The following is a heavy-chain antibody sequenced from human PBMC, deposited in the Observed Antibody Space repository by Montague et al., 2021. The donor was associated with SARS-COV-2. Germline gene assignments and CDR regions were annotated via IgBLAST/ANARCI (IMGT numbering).Heavy chain of an antibody. CDR2: MYYSGST. Sequence: SETLSLTCTVSGGSISSYYWSWIRQPPGKGLEWIGYMYYSGSTDYNPPLKSRVTLSVDTSKNQFSLKLSSVTAADTAVYYCARDFDYWGQGTLVTASS. CDR1: GGSISSYY. J-gene: IGHJ4*02. CDR3: ARDFDY. V-gene: IGHV4-59*13.